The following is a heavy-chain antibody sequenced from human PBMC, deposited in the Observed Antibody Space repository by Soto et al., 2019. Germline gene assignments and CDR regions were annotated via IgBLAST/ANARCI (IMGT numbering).Heavy chain of an antibody. J-gene: IGHJ3*02. Sequence: PSETLSLTCTVSGGSISTYYWSVIRQPPGKGLEWIGYVTYSGGPTYNPSLKSRVTISVDTSKKFSLNLTSVTAADTAVYYCARDPDDYGGNSQTFAICGQGTMVTVSS. CDR3: ARDPDDYGGNSQTFAI. CDR1: GGSISTYY. D-gene: IGHD4-17*01. V-gene: IGHV4-59*01. CDR2: VTYSGGP.